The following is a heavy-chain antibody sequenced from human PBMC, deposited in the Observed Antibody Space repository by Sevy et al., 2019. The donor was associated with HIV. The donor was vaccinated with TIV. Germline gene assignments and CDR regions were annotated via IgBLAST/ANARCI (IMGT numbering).Heavy chain of an antibody. V-gene: IGHV3-7*01. J-gene: IGHJ4*02. CDR2: IKKDGSGK. Sequence: GGSLRLSCAASGFSLNSYWMSWVRQAPGKGLEWVENIKKDGSGKYYVDSGKGRFTISRDNARNLLYLQMNSLRAEDTALYYCVRAIAADGSFWGQGTLVTVSS. CDR3: VRAIAADGSF. D-gene: IGHD6-13*01. CDR1: GFSLNSYW.